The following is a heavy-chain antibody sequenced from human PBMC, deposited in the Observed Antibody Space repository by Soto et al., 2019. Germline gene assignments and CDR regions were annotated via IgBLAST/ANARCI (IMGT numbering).Heavy chain of an antibody. CDR2: LTGSGGNT. V-gene: IGHV3-23*01. CDR1: GFTFHNYA. CDR3: AITEYCSGGSCFFGTFDV. Sequence: EVHLLESGGGLVQPGGSLRLSCAASGFTFHNYAMSWVRQAPGKGLEWLSSLTGSGGNTYYADSVKGRFTISRDNSKNTLYLQMNSLRAEDTAVYYCAITEYCSGGSCFFGTFDVWGQGTMVTVSS. J-gene: IGHJ3*01. D-gene: IGHD2-15*01.